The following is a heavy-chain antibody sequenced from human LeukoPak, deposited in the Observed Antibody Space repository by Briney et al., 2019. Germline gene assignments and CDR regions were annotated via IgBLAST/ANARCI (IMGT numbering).Heavy chain of an antibody. CDR3: AKGEAARRGGFDY. V-gene: IGHV3-23*01. J-gene: IGHJ4*02. CDR1: GFSFSSYT. CDR2: VSGSGGST. D-gene: IGHD6-6*01. Sequence: PGGSLRPSCAASGFSFSSYTMNWVRQAPGKGLEWVSAVSGSGGSTYYADSVKGRFTISRDNSMNTLYLLMNSLRAEDTAVYYCAKGEAARRGGFDYWGQGALVTVSS.